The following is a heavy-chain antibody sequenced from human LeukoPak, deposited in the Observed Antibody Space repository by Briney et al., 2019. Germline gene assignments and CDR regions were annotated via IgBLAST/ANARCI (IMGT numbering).Heavy chain of an antibody. CDR3: VRDEYSSGWHEGDAFDI. J-gene: IGHJ3*02. V-gene: IGHV3-30-3*01. CDR2: ITNDGGKK. Sequence: PGGSLRLSCAASGFTFSNYAIHWVRQAPGKGLEWVAVITNDGGKKYYADSVKGRFTVSRDNSKNTLYLQMNSLRVEDTAVYYCVRDEYSSGWHEGDAFDIWGQGTMVTVSS. CDR1: GFTFSNYA. D-gene: IGHD6-19*01.